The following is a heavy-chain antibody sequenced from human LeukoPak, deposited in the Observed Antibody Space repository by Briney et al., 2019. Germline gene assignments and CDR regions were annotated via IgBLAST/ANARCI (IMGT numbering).Heavy chain of an antibody. V-gene: IGHV4-30-2*01. Sequence: PSQTLSLTCTVSGGSISSGGYYWSWIRQPPGKGLEWIGEINHSGSTNYNPSLKSRVTISVDTSKNQFSLKLSSVTAADTAVYYCARVGYCSSTSCYQRKDAFDIWGQGTMVTVSS. CDR2: INHSGST. J-gene: IGHJ3*02. CDR1: GGSISSGGYY. D-gene: IGHD2-2*01. CDR3: ARVGYCSSTSCYQRKDAFDI.